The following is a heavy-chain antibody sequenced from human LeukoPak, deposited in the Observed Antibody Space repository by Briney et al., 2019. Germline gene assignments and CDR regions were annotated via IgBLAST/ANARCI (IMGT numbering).Heavy chain of an antibody. J-gene: IGHJ4*02. CDR3: ARGHYDFWSGYRSPYYFDY. V-gene: IGHV4-39*01. D-gene: IGHD3-3*01. CDR2: IYYSGST. Sequence: KTSETLSLTCTVSGGSISSTDYYGAWIRQPPGKGLEWIGNIYYSGSTYYNPSLKSRLTISVDTSKNQFSLKLSSVTAADTAVYYCARGHYDFWSGYRSPYYFDYWGQGTLVTVSS. CDR1: GGSISSTDYY.